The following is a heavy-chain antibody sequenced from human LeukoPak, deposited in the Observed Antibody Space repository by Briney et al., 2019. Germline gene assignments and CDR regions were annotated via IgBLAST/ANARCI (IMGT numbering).Heavy chain of an antibody. V-gene: IGHV4-59*08. D-gene: IGHD3-10*01. J-gene: IGHJ5*02. CDR2: IYYSGST. CDR1: GGSISSYY. CDR3: ARGGIWFGEYAQGWFDP. Sequence: SETLSLTCTVSGGSISSYYWSWIRQPPGKGLEWIGYIYYSGSTNYNPSLKSRVTISVDTSKNQFSLKLSSVTAADTAVYYCARGGIWFGEYAQGWFDPWGQGTLVTVSS.